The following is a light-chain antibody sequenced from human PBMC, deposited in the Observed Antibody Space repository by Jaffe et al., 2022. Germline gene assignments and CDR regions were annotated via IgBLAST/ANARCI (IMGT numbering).Light chain of an antibody. CDR1: SSNIGRNS. CDR2: END. V-gene: IGLV1-51*02. CDR3: GTWDSSLSARV. J-gene: IGLJ3*02. Sequence: QSVLTQPPSVSAAPGQRVTISCSGSSSNIGRNSVSWYQHVPGTAPKLLIYENDKRPSGIPDRLSGSKSGTSATLDITGLQTGDEADYYCGTWDSSLSARVFGGGTKLTVL.